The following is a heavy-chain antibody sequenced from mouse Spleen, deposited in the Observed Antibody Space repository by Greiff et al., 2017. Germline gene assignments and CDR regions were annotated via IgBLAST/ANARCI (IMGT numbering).Heavy chain of an antibody. CDR2: ISSGSSTI. Sequence: EVQGVESGGGLVKPGGSLKLSCAASGFTFSDYGMHWVRQAPEKGLEWVAYISSGSSTIYYADTVKGRFTISRDNAKNTLFLQMTSLRSEDTAMYYCARYYGSRGDYYAMDYWGQGTSVTVSS. J-gene: IGHJ4*01. CDR1: GFTFSDYG. D-gene: IGHD1-1*01. V-gene: IGHV5-17*01. CDR3: ARYYGSRGDYYAMDY.